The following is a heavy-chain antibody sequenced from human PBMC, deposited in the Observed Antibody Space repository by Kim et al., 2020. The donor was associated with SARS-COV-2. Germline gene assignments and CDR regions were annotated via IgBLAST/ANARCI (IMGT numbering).Heavy chain of an antibody. Sequence: GGSLRLSCAASGFTFDDYAMHWVRQAPGKGLEWVSGISWNSGSIGYADSVKGRFTISRDNAKNSLYLQMNSLRAEDTALYYCAKDTGRGSSGWYPTGNYMDVWGKGTTVTVSS. CDR2: ISWNSGSI. CDR3: AKDTGRGSSGWYPTGNYMDV. D-gene: IGHD6-19*01. J-gene: IGHJ6*03. V-gene: IGHV3-9*01. CDR1: GFTFDDYA.